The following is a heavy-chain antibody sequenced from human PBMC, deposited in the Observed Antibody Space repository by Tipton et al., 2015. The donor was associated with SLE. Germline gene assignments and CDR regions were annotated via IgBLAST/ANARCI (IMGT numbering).Heavy chain of an antibody. D-gene: IGHD3-10*01. CDR1: GGSISSSTYY. J-gene: IGHJ6*03. Sequence: TLSLTCTVSGGSISSSTYYWGWIRQPPGRGLEWIGEINHSGSTNYNPSLKSRVTISVDTSKNQFSLKLSSVTAADTAVYYCARALYGSGSYYKLRYYYYYYMDVWGKGTTVTVSS. CDR2: INHSGST. V-gene: IGHV4-39*07. CDR3: ARALYGSGSYYKLRYYYYYYMDV.